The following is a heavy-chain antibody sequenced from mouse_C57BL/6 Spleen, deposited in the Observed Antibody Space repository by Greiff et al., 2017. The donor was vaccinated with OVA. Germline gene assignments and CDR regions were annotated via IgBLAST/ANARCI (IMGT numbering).Heavy chain of an antibody. J-gene: IGHJ2*01. Sequence: EVQLKESGPGLVKPSQSLSLTCSVTGYSITSGYYWNWIRQFPGNKLEWMGYISYDGSNNYNPSLKNRISITRDTSKNQFFLKLNSVTTEDTATYYCARGDGFYFDYWGQGTTLTVSS. V-gene: IGHV3-6*01. D-gene: IGHD2-3*01. CDR2: ISYDGSN. CDR3: ARGDGFYFDY. CDR1: GYSITSGYY.